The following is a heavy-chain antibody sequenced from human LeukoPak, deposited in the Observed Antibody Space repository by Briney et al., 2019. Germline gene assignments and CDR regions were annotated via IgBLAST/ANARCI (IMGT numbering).Heavy chain of an antibody. Sequence: GGSLRLSCAVSGFSVSGYWMTWVRQAPGKGLGWVANIKRDGSEKNYVDSVKGRFTISRDNAENSLFLQMNSLRVEDTAVYYCAREWQGGIAAAGTRIEGDYWGQGTLVAVSS. CDR3: AREWQGGIAAAGTRIEGDY. CDR2: IKRDGSEK. D-gene: IGHD6-13*01. J-gene: IGHJ4*02. V-gene: IGHV3-7*01. CDR1: GFSVSGYW.